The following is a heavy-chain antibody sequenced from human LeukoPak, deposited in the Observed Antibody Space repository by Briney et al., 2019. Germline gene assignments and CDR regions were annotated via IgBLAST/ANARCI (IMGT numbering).Heavy chain of an antibody. CDR2: IYYSGST. CDR1: GGPISSYY. Sequence: SETLSLTCTVSGGPISSYYWSWIRQPPGKGLEWIGYIYYSGSTNYNPSLKSRVTISVDTSKNQFSLKLSSVTAADTAVYYCARSSGSGWEGYFDYWGQGTLVTVSS. V-gene: IGHV4-59*01. D-gene: IGHD6-19*01. CDR3: ARSSGSGWEGYFDY. J-gene: IGHJ4*02.